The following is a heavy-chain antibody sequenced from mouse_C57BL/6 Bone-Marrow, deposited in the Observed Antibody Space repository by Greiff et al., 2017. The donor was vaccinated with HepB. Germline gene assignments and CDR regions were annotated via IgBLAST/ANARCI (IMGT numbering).Heavy chain of an antibody. CDR1: GYTFTSYG. J-gene: IGHJ4*01. V-gene: IGHV1-81*01. D-gene: IGHD3-2*02. Sequence: VHLVESGAELARPGASVKLSCKASGYTFTSYGISWVKQRTGQGLEWIGEIYPRSGNTYYNEKFKGKATLTADKSSSTAYMELRSLTSEDSAVYFCARVGLRLQWNAMDYWGQGTSVTVSS. CDR3: ARVGLRLQWNAMDY. CDR2: IYPRSGNT.